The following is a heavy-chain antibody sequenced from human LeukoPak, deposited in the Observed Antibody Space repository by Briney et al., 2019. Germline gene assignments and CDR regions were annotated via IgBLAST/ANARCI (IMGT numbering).Heavy chain of an antibody. CDR2: IYHSGST. CDR3: ARVGAMGGDFDY. CDR1: GGSISSGGYY. J-gene: IGHJ4*02. Sequence: PSETLSLTCTVSGGSISSGGYYWSWIRQPPGKGLEWIGYIYHSGSTYYNPSLKSRVTISVDRSKNQFSLKLSSVTAADTAVYYCARVGAMGGDFDYWGQGTLVTVPS. V-gene: IGHV4-30-2*01. D-gene: IGHD3-10*01.